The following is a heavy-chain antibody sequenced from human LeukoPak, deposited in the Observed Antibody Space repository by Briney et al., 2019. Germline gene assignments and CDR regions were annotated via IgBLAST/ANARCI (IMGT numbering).Heavy chain of an antibody. CDR3: ARAERGGGRYSYYFDY. D-gene: IGHD1-26*01. V-gene: IGHV3-48*03. Sequence: HAGGSLRLSCAASGFTFSSYEMNWIRHAPGKGLEWASYIGSSGSTIYYADSVKGRFTISRDNAKNSLYLQMNSLRAEDTAVYYCARAERGGGRYSYYFDYWGQGTLVTVSS. J-gene: IGHJ4*02. CDR2: IGSSGSTI. CDR1: GFTFSSYE.